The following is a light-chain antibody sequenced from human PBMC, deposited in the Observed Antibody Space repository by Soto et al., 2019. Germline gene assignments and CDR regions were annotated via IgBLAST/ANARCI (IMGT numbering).Light chain of an antibody. CDR3: QQYNNWPPLT. CDR2: GAS. Sequence: EIVLTQSPGTLSLSPGERATLSCRASQSVSSSYLAWYQQKPGRAPRLLIYGASTRATGIPARFSGSGSGTEFTLTISSLQSEDFAVYYCQQYNNWPPLTFGGGTKVDIK. CDR1: QSVSSSY. V-gene: IGKV3-15*01. J-gene: IGKJ4*01.